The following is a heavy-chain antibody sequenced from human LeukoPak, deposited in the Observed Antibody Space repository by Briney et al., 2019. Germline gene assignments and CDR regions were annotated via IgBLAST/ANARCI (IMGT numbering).Heavy chain of an antibody. CDR1: GFTFSSYW. V-gene: IGHV3-7*01. J-gene: IGHJ6*02. D-gene: IGHD2-2*01. Sequence: GGSLRLSCAASGFTFSSYWISWVRQAPGKGLEWVANIKQDGSEKYYVDSVKGRFTIARDNAKNSLYLQMNSLRAEDTAVYYCARVRGYCSSTSCYPYYYGMDVWGQGTTVTVSS. CDR3: ARVRGYCSSTSCYPYYYGMDV. CDR2: IKQDGSEK.